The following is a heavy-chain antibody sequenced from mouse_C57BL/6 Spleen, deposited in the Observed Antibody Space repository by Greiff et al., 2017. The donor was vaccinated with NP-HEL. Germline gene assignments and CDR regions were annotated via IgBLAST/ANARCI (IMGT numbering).Heavy chain of an antibody. V-gene: IGHV1-80*01. CDR1: GYAFSSYW. CDR3: ARSSLYDGYSWFAY. D-gene: IGHD2-3*01. J-gene: IGHJ3*01. Sequence: VQLQQSGAELVKPGASVKISCKASGYAFSSYWMNWVKQRPGKGLEWIGQIYPGDGDTNYNGKFKGKATLTADKSSSTAYMQLSSLTSEDSAVYFCARSSLYDGYSWFAYWGQGTLVTVSA. CDR2: IYPGDGDT.